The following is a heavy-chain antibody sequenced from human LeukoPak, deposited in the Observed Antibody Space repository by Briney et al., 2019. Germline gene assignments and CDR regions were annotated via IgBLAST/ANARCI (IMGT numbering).Heavy chain of an antibody. D-gene: IGHD3-10*01. CDR2: MNPNSGNT. V-gene: IGHV1-8*01. CDR3: ARVGPEYYYGSGSYAFDI. Sequence: ASVKVSCKASGYTFTSYDINWVRQATGQGLEWMGWMNPNSGNTGYAQKFQGRVTMTRNTSISTAYMELSSLRSEGTAVYYCARVGPEYYYGSGSYAFDIWGQGTMVTVSS. J-gene: IGHJ3*02. CDR1: GYTFTSYD.